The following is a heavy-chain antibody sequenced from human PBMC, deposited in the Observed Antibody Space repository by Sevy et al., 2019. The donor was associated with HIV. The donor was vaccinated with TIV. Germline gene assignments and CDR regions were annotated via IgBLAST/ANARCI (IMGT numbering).Heavy chain of an antibody. J-gene: IGHJ6*02. Sequence: SETLSLTCTVSGDCISGYYWNWIGQPPGKGLEWIGYIFYSRSTTYNPSLKSRVTISKDTSKNQFSLKLTSVTAADTAVYYCARGDPELFYGMDVWGQGSTVTVSS. D-gene: IGHD1-7*01. CDR1: GDCISGYY. CDR2: IFYSRST. CDR3: ARGDPELFYGMDV. V-gene: IGHV4-59*01.